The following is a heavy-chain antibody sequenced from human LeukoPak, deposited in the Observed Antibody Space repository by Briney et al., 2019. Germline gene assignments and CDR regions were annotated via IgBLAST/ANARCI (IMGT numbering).Heavy chain of an antibody. V-gene: IGHV3-33*08. CDR3: ARDSSVTTGAIDY. CDR1: GFTFSNYA. Sequence: GGSLRLSCAASGFTFSNYAMSWVRQAPGKGLEWVAVIWYDGSNKYYADSVKGRFTISRDNSKNTLYLQMNSLRAEDTAVYYCARDSSVTTGAIDYWGQGTLVTVSS. CDR2: IWYDGSNK. J-gene: IGHJ4*02. D-gene: IGHD4-17*01.